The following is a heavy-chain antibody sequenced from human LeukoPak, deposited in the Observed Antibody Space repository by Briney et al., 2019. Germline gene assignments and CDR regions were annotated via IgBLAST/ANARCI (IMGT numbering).Heavy chain of an antibody. J-gene: IGHJ4*02. CDR2: ISSDGSDK. Sequence: GGSLRLSCAASGFTFSTYGTHWVHQPPGQGLEWVALISSDGSDKYYADSMKGRFTISRDNSNNTLYLQMNSLRAEDTAVYYCANSHSNIWYYFDYWGQGTLVTVSS. V-gene: IGHV3-30*18. D-gene: IGHD6-13*01. CDR3: ANSHSNIWYYFDY. CDR1: GFTFSTYG.